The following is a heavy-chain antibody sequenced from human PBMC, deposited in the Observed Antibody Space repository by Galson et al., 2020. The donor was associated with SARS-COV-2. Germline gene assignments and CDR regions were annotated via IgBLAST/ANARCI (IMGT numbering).Heavy chain of an antibody. CDR1: GGSISSGDYY. J-gene: IGHJ4*02. V-gene: IGHV4-30-4*01. Sequence: ETSETLSLTCTVSGGSISSGDYYWSWIRQPPGKGLEWIGYTYYSGRTYYNPSLKSRVTISVDTSKNQFSLKLSSVTAADTAVYYCARAKRITIFGVVLYFDYWGQGTLVTVSS. CDR3: ARAKRITIFGVVLYFDY. CDR2: TYYSGRT. D-gene: IGHD3-3*01.